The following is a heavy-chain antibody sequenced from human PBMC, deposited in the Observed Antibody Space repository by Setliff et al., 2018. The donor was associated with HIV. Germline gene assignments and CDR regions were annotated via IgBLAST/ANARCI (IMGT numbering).Heavy chain of an antibody. CDR1: GFTFTNYY. J-gene: IGHJ4*02. CDR2: ISDSGGST. D-gene: IGHD3-22*01. V-gene: IGHV3-23*01. Sequence: GGSLRLSCAASGFTFTNYYMNWVRQAPGKGLEWVSGISDSGGSTYYADSVKGRFTISRDNSKNTVYLQMNSLRAEDTAEYYCAKELAASGLGYFDSWGRGILVTVSS. CDR3: AKELAASGLGYFDS.